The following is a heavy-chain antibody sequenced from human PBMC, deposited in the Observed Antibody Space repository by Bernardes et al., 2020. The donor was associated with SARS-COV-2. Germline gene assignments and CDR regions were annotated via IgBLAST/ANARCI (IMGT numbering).Heavy chain of an antibody. CDR3: ARGIGGGPAPRRSLKIKPVDKTNYYGLAV. J-gene: IGHJ6*02. V-gene: IGHV3-30*04. CDR1: GFTFPSST. D-gene: IGHD2-15*01. CDR2: ISYDGNNQ. Sequence: GGSLRLSCAASGFTFPSSTMHWVRRTPGKGLEWVAVISYDGNNQNYADSVKGRFTISRDNSGKTVSLQMNSLRVEDTAIYYCARGIGGGPAPRRSLKIKPVDKTNYYGLAVWGQGTTVVVSS.